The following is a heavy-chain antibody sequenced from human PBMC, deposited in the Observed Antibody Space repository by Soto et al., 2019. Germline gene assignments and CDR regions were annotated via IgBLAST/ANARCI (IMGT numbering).Heavy chain of an antibody. V-gene: IGHV4-38-2*02. D-gene: IGHD3-10*01. Sequence: SETLSLTCTVSGYSISSGYYWGWIRQPPGKGLEWIGSIYHSGSTYYNPSLKSRVTISVDTSKNQFSLKLSSVTAADTAVYYCARVGMVLWRYYFDYWGQGTLVTVSS. CDR3: ARVGMVLWRYYFDY. CDR1: GYSISSGYY. CDR2: IYHSGST. J-gene: IGHJ4*02.